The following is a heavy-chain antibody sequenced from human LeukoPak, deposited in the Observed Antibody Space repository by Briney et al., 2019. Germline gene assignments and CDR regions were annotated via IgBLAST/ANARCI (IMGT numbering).Heavy chain of an antibody. D-gene: IGHD6-13*01. Sequence: ASVKVSCKASGYSFTGYQMHWVRQAPGQGLEWMGWINPNNGDTNYAQKFQGRVAMTRDTSISTAYMELSSLRSEDTAVYYCAAETAAGTSWGQGTLVTVSS. CDR3: AAETAAGTS. V-gene: IGHV1-2*02. J-gene: IGHJ4*02. CDR1: GYSFTGYQ. CDR2: INPNNGDT.